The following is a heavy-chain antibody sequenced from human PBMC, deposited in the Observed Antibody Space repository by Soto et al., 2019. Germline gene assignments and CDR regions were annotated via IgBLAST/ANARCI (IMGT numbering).Heavy chain of an antibody. CDR1: GYTFTDYY. CDR3: ATPPFAQSTAMFDY. J-gene: IGHJ4*02. D-gene: IGHD5-18*01. V-gene: IGHV1-2*02. CDR2: INPNSGGT. Sequence: WASVKVSCKASGYTFTDYYVHWVRQAPGQGLEWMGWINPNSGGTKYAQKFQGRVTMTRDTSISTAYMDLSRLRSDDTAVYYCATPPFAQSTAMFDYWGQGTLVTVSS.